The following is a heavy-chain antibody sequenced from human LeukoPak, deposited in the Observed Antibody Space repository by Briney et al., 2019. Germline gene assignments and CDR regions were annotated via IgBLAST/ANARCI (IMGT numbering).Heavy chain of an antibody. CDR1: GGSISSYY. CDR2: IYYSGST. J-gene: IGHJ4*02. CDR3: ARGAGLLSYFDY. Sequence: SETLSVTCAVSGGSISSYYGSWIRQPPGKGLEWIGYIYYSGSTNYNPSLKSRVTISVDTSKNQFSLKLSSVTAADTAVYYCARGAGLLSYFDYWGQGTLATVSS. V-gene: IGHV4-59*01. D-gene: IGHD3-10*01.